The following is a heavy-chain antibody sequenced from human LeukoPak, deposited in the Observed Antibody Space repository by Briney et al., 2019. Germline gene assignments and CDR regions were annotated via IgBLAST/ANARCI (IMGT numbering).Heavy chain of an antibody. CDR1: GFTFSSYW. Sequence: GGSLRLSCAASGFTFSSYWMTWVPQAPGKGLEWVANITQDGSEKYYVDSVKRRFTISRDNAKNSLYLQINRLRAEDTAVYYCARAGITGTTPWFYPWGQGTLVTVSS. V-gene: IGHV3-7*03. CDR2: ITQDGSEK. J-gene: IGHJ5*02. CDR3: ARAGITGTTPWFYP. D-gene: IGHD1-20*01.